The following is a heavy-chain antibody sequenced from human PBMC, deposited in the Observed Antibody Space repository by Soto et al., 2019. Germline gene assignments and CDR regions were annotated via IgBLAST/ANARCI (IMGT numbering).Heavy chain of an antibody. CDR3: ARVLGYCSGGSCYSGVWFDP. D-gene: IGHD2-15*01. CDR1: GGSISSYY. J-gene: IGHJ5*02. CDR2: IYYSGST. Sequence: PSETLSLTCTVSGGSISSYYWRWIRQPPGKGLEWIGYIYYSGSTNYNPSLKGRVTISVDTSKNQFSLKLSSVTAADTAVYYCARVLGYCSGGSCYSGVWFDPWGQGTLVTVSS. V-gene: IGHV4-59*01.